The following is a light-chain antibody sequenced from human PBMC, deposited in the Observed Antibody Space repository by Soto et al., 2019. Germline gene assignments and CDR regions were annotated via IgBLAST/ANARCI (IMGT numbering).Light chain of an antibody. J-gene: IGLJ2*01. Sequence: QSALTQPPSASGSPGQSVTISCIGISSDVGGYNYVSWYQQHPGKAPKLIIYEVSKRPSGVPDRFSGYQSGNTASLIVSGLQAEDEADYYCSSYAGRNVFVGGTKLTVL. CDR2: EVS. V-gene: IGLV2-8*01. CDR1: SSDVGGYNY. CDR3: SSYAGRNV.